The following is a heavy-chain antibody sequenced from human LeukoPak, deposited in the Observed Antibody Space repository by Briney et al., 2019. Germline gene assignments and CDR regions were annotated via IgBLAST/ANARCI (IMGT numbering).Heavy chain of an antibody. D-gene: IGHD1-26*01. V-gene: IGHV3-30*04. Sequence: GGSLRLSCAASGFTFSSYAMHWVRQAPGNGLEWVAVISYDGSNKYYADSVKGRFTISRDNSKNTLYLQMNSLRAEDTAVYYCARGGVRIVGAQTKIDYWGQGTLVTVSS. CDR1: GFTFSSYA. CDR2: ISYDGSNK. J-gene: IGHJ4*02. CDR3: ARGGVRIVGAQTKIDY.